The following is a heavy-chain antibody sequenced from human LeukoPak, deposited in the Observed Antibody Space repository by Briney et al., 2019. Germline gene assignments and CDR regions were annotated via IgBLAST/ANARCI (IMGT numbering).Heavy chain of an antibody. CDR1: GGSFSGYY. CDR3: ARVSPEGISAAVDY. V-gene: IGHV4-34*01. D-gene: IGHD6-13*01. CDR2: INHSEGT. Sequence: PGTLTLTCVVSGGSFSGYYRSWVRQPPGKGLEWVGEINHSEGTNYNPSLKSRVTISVDTSKNQFSLKLSSVTAADTAVYYCARVSPEGISAAVDYWGQGTLVTVSS. J-gene: IGHJ4*02.